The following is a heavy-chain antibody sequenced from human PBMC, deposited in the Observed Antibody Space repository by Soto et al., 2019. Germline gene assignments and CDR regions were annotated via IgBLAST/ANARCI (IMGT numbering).Heavy chain of an antibody. D-gene: IGHD6-19*01. CDR2: ISYDGSNK. Sequence: PLGSLRLSCAASGFTFSSYAMHWVRQAPGKGLEWVAVISYDGSNKYYADSVKGRFTISRDNSKNTLYLQMNSLRAEDTAVYYCARDPQIAVAGNDYYYYGMDVWGQGTTVTVSS. CDR3: ARDPQIAVAGNDYYYYGMDV. CDR1: GFTFSSYA. V-gene: IGHV3-30-3*01. J-gene: IGHJ6*02.